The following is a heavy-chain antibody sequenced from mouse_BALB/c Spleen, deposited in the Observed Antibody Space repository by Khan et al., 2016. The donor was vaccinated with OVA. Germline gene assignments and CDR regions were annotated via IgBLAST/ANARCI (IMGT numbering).Heavy chain of an antibody. CDR1: GSSIPSDYA. CDR3: ARDGNWYFDV. V-gene: IGHV3-2*02. Sequence: EVQLQESGPGLVKPSQSLALTCTVSGSSIPSDYAWNWIRQFPGSQLEWMGYIRNSGNTSYNPSLKSRITITRDTSKNQFFLQLNSVTTEDTTTYYGARDGNWYFDVWGAGTTVTVSS. D-gene: IGHD2-1*01. CDR2: IRNSGNT. J-gene: IGHJ1*01.